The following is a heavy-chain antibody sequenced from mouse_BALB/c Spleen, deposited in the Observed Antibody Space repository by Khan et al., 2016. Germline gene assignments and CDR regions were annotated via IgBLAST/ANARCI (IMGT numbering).Heavy chain of an antibody. CDR1: GFSLTSYG. J-gene: IGHJ1*01. CDR3: ARGGGNWYFDV. V-gene: IGHV2-9*02. CDR2: IWVGGST. D-gene: IGHD1-1*02. Sequence: QVQLKESGPGLVAPSQSLSITCTVSGFSLTSYGVHWVRQPPGKGLEWLGVIWVGGSTNYNSALMSRLSISKDNSKSQVFLKMNSLQTDDTVMYYCARGGGNWYFDVWGAGTTVTVSS.